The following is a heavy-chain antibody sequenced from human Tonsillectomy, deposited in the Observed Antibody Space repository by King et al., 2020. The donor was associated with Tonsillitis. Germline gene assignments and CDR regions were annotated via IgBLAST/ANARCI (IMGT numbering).Heavy chain of an antibody. D-gene: IGHD3-16*01. CDR3: ARRVGGFDY. V-gene: IGHV3-30*04. CDR2: ISYDGSNK. Sequence: VQLVESGGGVVQPGRSLRLSCAASGFTFSSYAMHWVRQAPGRGLEWVAVISYDGSNKYYADSVKGRFTISRNNSKNTQYLQMNSLRAEDTAVYFCARRVGGFDYWGQGTLVTVSS. J-gene: IGHJ4*02. CDR1: GFTFSSYA.